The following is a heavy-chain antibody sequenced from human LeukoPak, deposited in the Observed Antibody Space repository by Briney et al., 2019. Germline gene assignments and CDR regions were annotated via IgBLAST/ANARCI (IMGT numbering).Heavy chain of an antibody. CDR3: ARDRLGYYYDGMDV. CDR1: GFTVSSNY. D-gene: IGHD3-9*01. Sequence: GGSLRLSCAASGFTVSSNYMKWVRPASGKGLELGSSISSSNKYIYYADSMKGRITSSRDNAKNSLYLHMYILTAEDTAVYYCARDRLGYYYDGMDVWGEGTAVTVSS. V-gene: IGHV3-21*01. J-gene: IGHJ6*04. CDR2: ISSSNKYI.